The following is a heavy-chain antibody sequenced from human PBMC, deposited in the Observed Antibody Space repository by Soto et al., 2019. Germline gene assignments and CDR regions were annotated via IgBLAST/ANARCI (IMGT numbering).Heavy chain of an antibody. CDR3: SRLPPSKYRDSPFDP. D-gene: IGHD5-12*01. Sequence: EVQLVESGGGLVQPGRSLGLSCTASGFTFGDYAMTWFRQAPGKGLEWVGFISSKRYGGTAEYATSVKGRFTISRDDSKSTAYLQMNSLKTEHTAVYFCSRLPPSKYRDSPFDPWGQGTLGIVSS. CDR1: GFTFGDYA. J-gene: IGHJ5*02. V-gene: IGHV3-49*03. CDR2: ISSKRYGGTA.